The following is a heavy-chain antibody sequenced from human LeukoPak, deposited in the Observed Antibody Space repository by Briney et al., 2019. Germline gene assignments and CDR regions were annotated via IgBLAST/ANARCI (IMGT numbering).Heavy chain of an antibody. V-gene: IGHV4-30-2*01. Sequence: SETLSLTCAVSGGSISSGGYSWSWIRQPPGKGLEWIGYIYHSGSTYYNPSLKSRVTISVDRSKNQFSLKLSSVTAADTAVYYCARHFPDYGGNHGLWYFDLWGRGTLVTVSS. CDR3: ARHFPDYGGNHGLWYFDL. J-gene: IGHJ2*01. CDR1: GGSISSGGYS. D-gene: IGHD4-23*01. CDR2: IYHSGST.